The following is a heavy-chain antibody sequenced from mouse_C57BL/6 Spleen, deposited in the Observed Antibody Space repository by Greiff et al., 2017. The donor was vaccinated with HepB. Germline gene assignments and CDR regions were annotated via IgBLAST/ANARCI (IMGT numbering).Heavy chain of an antibody. Sequence: VHVKQSGPVLVKPGASVKMSCKASGYTFTDYYMNWVKQSHGKSLEWIGVINPYNGGTSYNQKFKGKATLTVDKSSSTAYMELNSLTSEDSAVYYCARGTVVARGAMDYWGQGTSVTVSS. J-gene: IGHJ4*01. D-gene: IGHD1-1*01. CDR3: ARGTVVARGAMDY. CDR1: GYTFTDYY. CDR2: INPYNGGT. V-gene: IGHV1-19*01.